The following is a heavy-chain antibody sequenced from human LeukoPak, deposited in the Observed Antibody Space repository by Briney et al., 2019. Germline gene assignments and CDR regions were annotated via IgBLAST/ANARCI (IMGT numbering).Heavy chain of an antibody. CDR3: ATLPHTEFHY. J-gene: IGHJ4*02. CDR1: GYTFTSYW. CDR2: IHPDDSNT. D-gene: IGHD2-8*02. V-gene: IGHV5-51*01. Sequence: GESLKISCKGSGYTFTSYWIGWVRQMPGKGLEWMGIIHPDDSNTRYSPSFQGQVTISADKSISTSYLQWSSLKASDTAMYYCATLPHTEFHYWGQGTLVTVSS.